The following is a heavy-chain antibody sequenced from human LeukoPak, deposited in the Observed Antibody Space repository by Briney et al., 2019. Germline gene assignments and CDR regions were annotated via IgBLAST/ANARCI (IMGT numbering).Heavy chain of an antibody. Sequence: GGSLRLSCAASGFTFSYFWMHWFRQTPGKGLVWVSCTNTDGSYSSYADSVKGRFTISRDNVRNTLYLQMSSLRAEDTAVYYCAKFNYDSSGYYYDYFDYWGQGTLVTVSS. V-gene: IGHV3-74*01. J-gene: IGHJ4*02. CDR1: GFTFSYFW. D-gene: IGHD3-22*01. CDR3: AKFNYDSSGYYYDYFDY. CDR2: TNTDGSYS.